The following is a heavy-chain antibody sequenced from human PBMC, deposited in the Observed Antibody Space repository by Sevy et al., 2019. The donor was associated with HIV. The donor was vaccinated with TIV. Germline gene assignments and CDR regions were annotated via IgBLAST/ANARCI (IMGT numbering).Heavy chain of an antibody. J-gene: IGHJ6*02. CDR3: ARAVPFQPYYYYGMDV. V-gene: IGHV1-69*13. Sequence: ASVKVSCKASGGTFSSYAISWVRQAPGQGLEWMGGIIPIFGTANYAQKFQGRVTITVDESTSTAYMELSSLRSEDTAVYYCARAVPFQPYYYYGMDVWGQGTTVTVSS. CDR1: GGTFSSYA. CDR2: IIPIFGTA.